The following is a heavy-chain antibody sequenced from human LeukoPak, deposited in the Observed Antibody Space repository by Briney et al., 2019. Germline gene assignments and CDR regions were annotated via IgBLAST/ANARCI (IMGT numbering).Heavy chain of an antibody. CDR2: IYYSGTT. CDR1: GGSFSGYY. J-gene: IGHJ6*03. D-gene: IGHD6-13*01. CDR3: ARLSSRWPYYMDV. Sequence: SETLSLTCAVYGGSFSGYYWSWIRQPPGEGLEWIGYIYYSGTTNYNPSLKSRVTISVDTSKNQFSLNLSSVTAADTAVYYCARLSSRWPYYMDVWGKGTTVTVS. V-gene: IGHV4-59*01.